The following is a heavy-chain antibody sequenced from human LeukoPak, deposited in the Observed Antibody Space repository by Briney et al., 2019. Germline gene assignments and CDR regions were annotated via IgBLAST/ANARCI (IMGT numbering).Heavy chain of an antibody. J-gene: IGHJ6*03. CDR3: ASSNWSGYSDQYYMDV. D-gene: IGHD2-15*01. V-gene: IGHV4-4*07. CDR1: GGSISSYY. Sequence: SETLSLTCTVSGGSISSYYWNWIRQPAGKGLEWIGLFSTSGSTYYSPSLKSRVTMSADTSKNQFSLKLSSVTAADTAVYYCASSNWSGYSDQYYMDVWGKGTAVTVSS. CDR2: FSTSGST.